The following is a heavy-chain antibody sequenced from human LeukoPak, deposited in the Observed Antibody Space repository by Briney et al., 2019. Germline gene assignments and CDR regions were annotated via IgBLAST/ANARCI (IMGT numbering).Heavy chain of an antibody. CDR2: IYYSGST. V-gene: IGHV4-59*01. Sequence: SETLSLTCTVSGGSISSYYWSWIRQPPGPGLEWIGYIYYSGSTNYNPSLKSRVTISVDTSKNQFSLKLSSVTAADTAVYYCARGPTRYYFDYWGQGTLVTVSS. J-gene: IGHJ4*02. CDR3: ARGPTRYYFDY. CDR1: GGSISSYY.